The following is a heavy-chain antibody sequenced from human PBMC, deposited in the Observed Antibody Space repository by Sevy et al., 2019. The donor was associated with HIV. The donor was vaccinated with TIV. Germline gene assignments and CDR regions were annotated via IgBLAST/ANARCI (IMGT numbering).Heavy chain of an antibody. Sequence: SETLSLTCTVSGGSITSDHWNWIRQPPGKGLEWIGSVYYTGGTNYNPSLKNRVTISVDRTKNQFSLKLTSVTAADTAVYYCARRNDFDIWGQGTMVTVSS. CDR1: GGSITSDH. CDR2: VYYTGGT. V-gene: IGHV4-59*08. CDR3: ARRNDFDI. J-gene: IGHJ3*02.